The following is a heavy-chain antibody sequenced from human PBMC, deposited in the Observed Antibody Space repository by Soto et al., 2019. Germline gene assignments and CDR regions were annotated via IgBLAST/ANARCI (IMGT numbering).Heavy chain of an antibody. D-gene: IGHD3-3*01. Sequence: GGSLRLSCATSGFILSDCAMNWVRQAPGKGLEWVSYISGSGGSIYYADSVKGRFTISRDNSKNTLYLQMNSLRAEDTAVYYCAKVRYYDFWSGYYDFDYWGQGTLVTVSS. V-gene: IGHV3-23*01. CDR1: GFILSDCA. CDR3: AKVRYYDFWSGYYDFDY. J-gene: IGHJ4*02. CDR2: ISGSGGSI.